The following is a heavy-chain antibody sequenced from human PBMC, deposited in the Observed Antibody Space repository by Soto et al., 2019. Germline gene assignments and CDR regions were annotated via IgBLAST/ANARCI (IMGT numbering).Heavy chain of an antibody. CDR2: ISGRGGST. D-gene: IGHD4-17*01. J-gene: IGHJ5*02. CDR1: GVTFSSYA. V-gene: IGHV3-23*01. Sequence: PGGSPRLSCAASGVTFSSYAMSGARQVPGKGLEWVSAISGRGGSTYYADSVKGRFTISRDNSKNTLYLKMNSLRAEDTAVYYCAKSKDYGDFNWFDPWGQGTLVTVSS. CDR3: AKSKDYGDFNWFDP.